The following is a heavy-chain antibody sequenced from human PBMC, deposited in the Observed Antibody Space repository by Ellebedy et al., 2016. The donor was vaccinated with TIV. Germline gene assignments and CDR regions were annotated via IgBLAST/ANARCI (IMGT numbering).Heavy chain of an antibody. CDR1: VHTFTGYY. V-gene: IGHV1-2*02. Sequence: AASVKVSCKSSVHTFTGYYIHWVRQAPGQGLEWMGWINPKNGGTNSAQKFQGRVTMTRDTSISTAYMELSWLRSDDTAVYYCARDGACGGDCYGDNYWGQGSLVTVSS. CDR2: INPKNGGT. CDR3: ARDGACGGDCYGDNY. D-gene: IGHD2-21*02. J-gene: IGHJ4*02.